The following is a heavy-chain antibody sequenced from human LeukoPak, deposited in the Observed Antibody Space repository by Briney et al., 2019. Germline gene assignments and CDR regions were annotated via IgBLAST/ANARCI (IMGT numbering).Heavy chain of an antibody. Sequence: GGSLRLSCAASGFTFSSYWMSWVRQAPGKGREGVANIKQDGSEKYYVDSVKGRFTISRDNAKNSLYLQMNSLRAEDTAVYYCARLYCSGGSCWFDYWGQGTLVTVSS. V-gene: IGHV3-7*01. J-gene: IGHJ4*02. CDR3: ARLYCSGGSCWFDY. CDR1: GFTFSSYW. D-gene: IGHD2-15*01. CDR2: IKQDGSEK.